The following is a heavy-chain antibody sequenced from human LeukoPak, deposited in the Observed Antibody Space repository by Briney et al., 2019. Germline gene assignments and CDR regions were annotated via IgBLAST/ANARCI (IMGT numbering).Heavy chain of an antibody. J-gene: IGHJ3*02. D-gene: IGHD2-2*01. CDR2: IHYSGST. CDR1: GGSISSYY. CDR3: ARGCSSTSCYVAFDI. V-gene: IGHV4-59*01. Sequence: SETLSLTCTVAGGSISSYYWSWIQQPPGKGLEWIGYIHYSGSTNYNPSLKSRVTISVDTSKNQFSLKLSSVTAADTAVYYCARGCSSTSCYVAFDIWGQGTMVTVSS.